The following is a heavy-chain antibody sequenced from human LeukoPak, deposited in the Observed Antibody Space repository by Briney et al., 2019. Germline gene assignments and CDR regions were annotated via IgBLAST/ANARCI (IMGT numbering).Heavy chain of an antibody. D-gene: IGHD2-21*01. CDR3: AKDRMSRVLCYGMDV. CDR1: GFTFSSYA. CDR2: ISGSGGST. J-gene: IGHJ6*02. Sequence: GGSLRLSCAASGFTFSSYAMSWVRQAPGKGLGWVSAISGSGGSTYYADSVKGRFTISRDNSKNTLYLQMNSLRAEDTAVYYCAKDRMSRVLCYGMDVWGQGTTVTVSS. V-gene: IGHV3-23*01.